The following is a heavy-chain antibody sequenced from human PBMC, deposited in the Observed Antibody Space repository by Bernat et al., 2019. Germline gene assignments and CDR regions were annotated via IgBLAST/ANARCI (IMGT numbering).Heavy chain of an antibody. V-gene: IGHV3-23*01. J-gene: IGHJ4*02. Sequence: EVQLLESGGGLVQPGGSLRLSCAASGFTFSSYAMSWVRQAPGKGLEWVSAISGSGGSTYYADSVKGRFTISRDNSKNTLYLQMNSLRAEDTAVYYLAEENGSRRWFPLRHYFDYWGQGTLVTVS. CDR2: ISGSGGST. CDR3: AEENGSRRWFPLRHYFDY. CDR1: GFTFSSYA. D-gene: IGHD4-23*01.